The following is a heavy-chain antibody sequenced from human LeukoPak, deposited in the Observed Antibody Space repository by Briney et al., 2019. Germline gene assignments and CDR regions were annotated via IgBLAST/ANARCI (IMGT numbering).Heavy chain of an antibody. J-gene: IGHJ4*02. CDR2: IYSGGST. Sequence: GGSLRLSCAASGFTVSSNYMSWVRQAPGKGLEWVSVIYSGGSTYYEDSVKGRFTISRDNSKNTLYLQMNSLRAEDTAVYYCARGGPYTDYFDYWGQGTLVTVSS. V-gene: IGHV3-66*02. D-gene: IGHD1-1*01. CDR3: ARGGPYTDYFDY. CDR1: GFTVSSNY.